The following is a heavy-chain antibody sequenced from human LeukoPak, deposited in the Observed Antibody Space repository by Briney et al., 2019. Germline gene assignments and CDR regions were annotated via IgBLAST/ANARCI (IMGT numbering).Heavy chain of an antibody. V-gene: IGHV4-4*07. CDR3: ARDRDCSGGSCYSGFFDY. J-gene: IGHJ4*02. D-gene: IGHD2-15*01. CDR1: GGSISSHY. CDR2: IHTSGNT. Sequence: SETLSLTCTVSGGSISSHYWSWIRQPAGKGLEWIGLIHTSGNTNYNPSLKSRVTMAVDTSKNQHSLKLSSVTAADTAVYYCARDRDCSGGSCYSGFFDYWGQGTLVTVSS.